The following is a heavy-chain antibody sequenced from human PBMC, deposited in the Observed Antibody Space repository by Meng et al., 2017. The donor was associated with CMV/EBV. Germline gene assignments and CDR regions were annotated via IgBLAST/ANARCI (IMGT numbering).Heavy chain of an antibody. CDR3: ARGRIFDH. J-gene: IGHJ4*02. CDR1: GYDFSNYD. D-gene: IGHD1-14*01. Sequence: VRGSCKASGYDFSNYDINWMRQAAGQVLEWMGWMNPSSGDTGYEPNFQDRVSISRDTSTGTAFMDLSSLRSDDTAVHYCARGRIFDHWGQGTLVTVSS. CDR2: MNPSSGDT. V-gene: IGHV1-8*03.